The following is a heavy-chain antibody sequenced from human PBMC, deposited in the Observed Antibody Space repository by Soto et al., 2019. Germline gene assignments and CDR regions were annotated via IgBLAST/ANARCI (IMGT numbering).Heavy chain of an antibody. CDR2: ISGTSNDI. D-gene: IGHD6-6*01. V-gene: IGHV3-21*01. CDR1: GFTFSSYS. J-gene: IGHJ6*02. CDR3: ATSLAAPLGYYGMDV. Sequence: GGSLRLSCAASGFTFSSYSLNWVRQAPGKGLEWVSSISGTSNDIYYADSVKGRFVISRDNARDSLYLQMYSLSAEDTAIYFCATSLAAPLGYYGMDVWGQGTTVPVSS.